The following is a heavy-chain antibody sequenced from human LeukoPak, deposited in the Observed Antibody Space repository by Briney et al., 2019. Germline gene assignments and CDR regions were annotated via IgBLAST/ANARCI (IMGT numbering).Heavy chain of an antibody. CDR2: IGGSSRTI. Sequence: GGSLRLSCAASGFTFSNYRMIWVPQAPGKGLEWVSYIGGSSRTINYAVSVKGRFTISRDNAKNSLYLQMNSLRAEDTAVYYCARGRLDNWGQGTLVTVSS. J-gene: IGHJ4*02. CDR3: ARGRLDN. CDR1: GFTFSNYR. V-gene: IGHV3-48*04.